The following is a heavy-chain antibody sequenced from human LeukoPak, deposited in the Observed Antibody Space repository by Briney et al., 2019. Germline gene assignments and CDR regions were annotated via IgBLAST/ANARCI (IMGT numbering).Heavy chain of an antibody. CDR3: ARDNSGSYEY. J-gene: IGHJ4*02. CDR2: IHPNSGCT. CDR1: GYTFTGYV. Sequence: GASVKVSCKASGYTFTGYVLHWVRQAPGQGLEWMGGIHPNSGCTTYPQRLQSRVTMTRDTSITTAYMELSRLRSDDTSMYYCARDNSGSYEYWGQGTLVTVSS. V-gene: IGHV1-2*02. D-gene: IGHD1-26*01.